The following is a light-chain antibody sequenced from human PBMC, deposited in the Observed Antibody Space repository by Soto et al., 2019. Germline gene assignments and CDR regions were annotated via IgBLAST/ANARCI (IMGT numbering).Light chain of an antibody. CDR3: MPSRGSTLT. CDR1: QSLLYSNGYNY. V-gene: IGKV2-28*01. Sequence: DIVMTQSPLSMPVTPGEPASISCRSSQSLLYSNGYNYLDWYLQKPGQSPQLLIYFGSNRASGVTDRFRGSVSGTDFTLTISSVAPENVGVYYCMPSRGSTLTFRPATKVDLE. CDR2: FGS. J-gene: IGKJ3*01.